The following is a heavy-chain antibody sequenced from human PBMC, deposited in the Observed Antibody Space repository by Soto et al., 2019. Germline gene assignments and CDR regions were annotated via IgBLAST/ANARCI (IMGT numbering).Heavy chain of an antibody. CDR3: ARHRAFISIAAAGTIDY. CDR2: IYYSGSA. Sequence: SETLSLTCTVSGGSISSSSYYWGWIRQPPGKGLEWIGSIYYSGSAYYNPSLKSRVTISVDTSKNQFSLKLGSVTAADTAVYYCARHRAFISIAAAGTIDYWGQGTLVTVSS. D-gene: IGHD6-13*01. V-gene: IGHV4-39*01. J-gene: IGHJ4*02. CDR1: GGSISSSSYY.